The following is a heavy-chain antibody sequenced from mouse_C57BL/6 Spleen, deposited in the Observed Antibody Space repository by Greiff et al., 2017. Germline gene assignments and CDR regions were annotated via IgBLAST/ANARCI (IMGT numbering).Heavy chain of an antibody. D-gene: IGHD6-1*01. CDR3: ARPSSAGYFDY. Sequence: EVHLVESGGDLVKPGGSLKLSCAASGFTFSSYGMSWVRQTPDKRLEWVATISSGGSYTYYPDSVKGRFTISRDIAKNTLYLQMSSLKSEDTAMYYCARPSSAGYFDYWGQGTTLTVSS. CDR1: GFTFSSYG. V-gene: IGHV5-6*01. CDR2: ISSGGSYT. J-gene: IGHJ2*01.